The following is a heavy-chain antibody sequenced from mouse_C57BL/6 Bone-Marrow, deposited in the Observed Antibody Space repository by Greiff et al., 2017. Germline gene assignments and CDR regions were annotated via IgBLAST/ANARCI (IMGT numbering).Heavy chain of an antibody. CDR2: IDPEDGET. J-gene: IGHJ3*01. V-gene: IGHV14-2*01. D-gene: IGHD4-1*01. Sequence: EVQLQQSGAELVKPGASVKLSCTASGFNIKDYYMHWVKQRTEQGLEWIGRIDPEDGETKYAPTFQGKATITADTSSNTAYLQLSSLTSEDTAVYCCARDWDRFAYWGQGTLVTVSA. CDR1: GFNIKDYY. CDR3: ARDWDRFAY.